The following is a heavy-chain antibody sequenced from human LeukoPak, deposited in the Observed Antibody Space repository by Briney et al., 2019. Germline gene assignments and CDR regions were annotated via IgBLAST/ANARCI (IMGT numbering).Heavy chain of an antibody. Sequence: GGSLRLSCAASGFTFSDYYMSWIRQAPGKGLEWVSYISSSGSTIYYADSVKGRFTISRDNAKNSLYLQMNSLRAEDTAVYYCARDDVDTAMPTRDAFDIWGQGTMVTVSS. CDR1: GFTFSDYY. J-gene: IGHJ3*02. CDR3: ARDDVDTAMPTRDAFDI. D-gene: IGHD5-18*01. CDR2: ISSSGSTI. V-gene: IGHV3-11*01.